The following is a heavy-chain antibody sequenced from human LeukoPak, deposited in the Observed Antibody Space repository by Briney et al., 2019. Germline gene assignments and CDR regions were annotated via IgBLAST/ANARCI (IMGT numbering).Heavy chain of an antibody. CDR3: ARHGGVAGTGEYFQH. Sequence: SETLSLTCTVSGGSISSSNYYWGWIRQPPGKGLEWIGSIYYSGSTYSNPSLKSRVTISVDTSKNQFSLKLSSVTAADTAVYYCARHGGVAGTGEYFQHWGQGTLVTVSS. J-gene: IGHJ1*01. CDR1: GGSISSSNYY. D-gene: IGHD6-19*01. V-gene: IGHV4-39*01. CDR2: IYYSGST.